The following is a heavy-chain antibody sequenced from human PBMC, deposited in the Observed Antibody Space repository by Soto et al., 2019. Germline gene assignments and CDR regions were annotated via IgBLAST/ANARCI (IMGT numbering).Heavy chain of an antibody. CDR2: IYYSGNT. V-gene: IGHV4-31*03. J-gene: IGHJ6*02. CDR3: ARDRLMATAGTARHYFGLDV. Sequence: SETLSLTCTVSGGSIRSGGYYWSWVRQNPRRGLEWIGNIYYSGNTYYNPSLKSRLTISVDTSKNQFSPNLSSVTAADTAVYYCARDRLMATAGTARHYFGLDVWGQGTTVTVS. D-gene: IGHD5-18*01. CDR1: GGSIRSGGYY.